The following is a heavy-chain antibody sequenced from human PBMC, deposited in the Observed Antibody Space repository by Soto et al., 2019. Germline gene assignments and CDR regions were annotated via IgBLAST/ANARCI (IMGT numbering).Heavy chain of an antibody. CDR3: ARDTRKTYGPPAASSWFHP. J-gene: IGHJ5*02. CDR1: GFSFSDYF. D-gene: IGHD2-15*01. Sequence: ASVKVSCKAYGFSFSDYFMHWVRQSPGQGLEGMGISNPGGESRNYAQKFQGRVTITRDTSTSTVYMDLSSLRYEDTAVYYCARDTRKTYGPPAASSWFHPWGQATPVTAPS. CDR2: SNPGGESR. V-gene: IGHV1-46*01.